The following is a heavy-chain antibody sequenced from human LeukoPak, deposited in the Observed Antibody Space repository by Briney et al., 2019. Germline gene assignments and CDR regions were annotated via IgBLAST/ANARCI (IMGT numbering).Heavy chain of an antibody. CDR3: ARQAGYSSSWLFY. J-gene: IGHJ4*02. D-gene: IGHD6-13*01. V-gene: IGHV4-59*01. CDR2: IYYSGST. CDR1: GGSINTYY. Sequence: SETLSLTCTVSGGSINTYYWSWIRQSPGKGLEWIGYIYYSGSTNYNPSLKSRVTISVDTSNNQFSLKLSSVTAADTAVYYCARQAGYSSSWLFYWGQGTLVTVSS.